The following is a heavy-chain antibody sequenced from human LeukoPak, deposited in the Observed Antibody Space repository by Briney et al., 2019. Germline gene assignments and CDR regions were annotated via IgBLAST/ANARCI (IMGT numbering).Heavy chain of an antibody. V-gene: IGHV1-69*04. CDR2: IIPILGIA. CDR3: ARGVSSVLSPDY. CDR1: GGTFSSYA. D-gene: IGHD6-19*01. Sequence: SVKVSCKASGGTFSSYAISWVRQAPGQGLEWMGRIIPILGIANYAQKFQGRVTITADKSTSTAYMELSSLRSEDTAVYYCARGVSSVLSPDYWGQGTLVTVSS. J-gene: IGHJ4*02.